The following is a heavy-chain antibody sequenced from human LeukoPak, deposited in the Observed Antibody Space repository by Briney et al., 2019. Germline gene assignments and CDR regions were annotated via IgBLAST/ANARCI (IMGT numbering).Heavy chain of an antibody. CDR1: GFAFSTYE. V-gene: IGHV3-48*03. J-gene: IGHJ6*04. D-gene: IGHD6-25*01. Sequence: PGRFLRLSCAASGFAFSTYEMNWVRQAPGKGLECVSYISSTGSIIYYADSVQGRFTISRDNAKNSLYLQMNSLRAEDTAIYYCAREESSGYYYYGMDVWGTGTTVTVSS. CDR3: AREESSGYYYYGMDV. CDR2: ISSTGSII.